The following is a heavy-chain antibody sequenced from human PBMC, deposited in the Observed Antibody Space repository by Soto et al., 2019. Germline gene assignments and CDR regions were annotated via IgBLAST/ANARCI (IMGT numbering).Heavy chain of an antibody. V-gene: IGHV3-15*07. CDR3: AKDGGYCSGGYCSPGT. J-gene: IGHJ5*02. Sequence: PGGALRLSCAASGITFIYAWMDWVRQAPGKRLEWVGRIKSQASGGTIDYAAPVKGRFTISRDDSKNTVYLQMDSLRADDTAVYYCAKDGGYCSGGYCSPGTWGQGTLVTVSS. D-gene: IGHD2-15*01. CDR2: IKSQASGGTI. CDR1: GITFIYAW.